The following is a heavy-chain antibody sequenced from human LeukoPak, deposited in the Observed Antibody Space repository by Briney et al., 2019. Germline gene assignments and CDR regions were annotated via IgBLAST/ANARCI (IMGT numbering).Heavy chain of an antibody. CDR2: IIPIFGTA. J-gene: IGHJ6*03. V-gene: IGHV1-69*06. Sequence: ASVKVSCKASGGTFSSYAISWVRQAPGQGLEWMGGIIPIFGTANYAQKFQGRVTITADKSTSTACMELSSLRSEDTAVYYCARDPGYFGYYYYMDVWGKGTTVTVSS. CDR1: GGTFSSYA. CDR3: ARDPGYFGYYYYMDV. D-gene: IGHD2/OR15-2a*01.